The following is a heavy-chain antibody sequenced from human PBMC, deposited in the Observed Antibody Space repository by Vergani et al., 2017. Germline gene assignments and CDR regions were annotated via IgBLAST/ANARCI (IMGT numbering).Heavy chain of an antibody. V-gene: IGHV3-74*01. J-gene: IGHJ2*01. Sequence: EVQLVESGGGLVQPGGSLRLSCAASGFTFSSYWMHWVRQAPGKGLVWVSRINSDGSSTSYADSVKGRFTISRDNAKNTLYLQMNSLRAEDTAVYYCVSLPRGPWNFDLWGRGTLITVSS. CDR1: GFTFSSYW. CDR2: INSDGSST. CDR3: VSLPRGPWNFDL.